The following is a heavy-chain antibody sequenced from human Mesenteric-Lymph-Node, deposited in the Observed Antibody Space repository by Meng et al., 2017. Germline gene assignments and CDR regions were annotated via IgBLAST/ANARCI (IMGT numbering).Heavy chain of an antibody. CDR3: ARAYETHYWYFDL. J-gene: IGHJ2*01. CDR2: INPSGGST. CDR1: GYTSTSYY. Sequence: QVKLGQSGAEVKKPGASVKVYCNASGYTSTSYYMHWVRQAPGQGLEWMGIINPSGGSTSYAQKFQGRVTMTRDTSTSTVYMELSSLRSEDTAVYYCARAYETHYWYFDLWGRGTLVTVSS. D-gene: IGHD3-22*01. V-gene: IGHV1-46*01.